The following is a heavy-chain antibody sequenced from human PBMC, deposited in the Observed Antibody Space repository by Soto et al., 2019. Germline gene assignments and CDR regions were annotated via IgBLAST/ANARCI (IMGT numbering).Heavy chain of an antibody. CDR2: ISFSGST. V-gene: IGHV4-31*03. CDR3: ARSASPHRSGYEWYWFDP. J-gene: IGHJ5*02. CDR1: GGSISSGDYY. D-gene: IGHD5-12*01. Sequence: QVQLQESGPGLVKPSQTLSLTCTVSGGSISSGDYYWSWIRQHPGKGLEWIGYISFSGSTYYNPSLKSRVTISADTSNNQFSLKLSSVTAADTAVYSCARSASPHRSGYEWYWFDPWGQGTLVTVSS.